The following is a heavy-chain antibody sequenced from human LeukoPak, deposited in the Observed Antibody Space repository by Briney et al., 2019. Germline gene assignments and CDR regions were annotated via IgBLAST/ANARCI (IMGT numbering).Heavy chain of an antibody. D-gene: IGHD6-19*01. V-gene: IGHV3-30*04. J-gene: IGHJ4*02. CDR1: GFTFSSYA. CDR3: ARADSSGRETGGY. CDR2: ISYDGSNK. Sequence: GGSLRLSCAASGFTFSSYAMHWVRQAPGKGLEWVAVISYDGSNKYYADSVKGRFTISRDNSKNTLYLQMNSLRAEDTAVYYCARADSSGRETGGYWGQGTLVTVSS.